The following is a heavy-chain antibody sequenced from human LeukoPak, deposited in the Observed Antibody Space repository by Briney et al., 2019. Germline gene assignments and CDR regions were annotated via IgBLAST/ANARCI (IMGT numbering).Heavy chain of an antibody. CDR2: ISGSGGST. V-gene: IGHV3-23*01. D-gene: IGHD5-18*01. CDR3: ARDGGYSYGWNWFDP. J-gene: IGHJ5*02. CDR1: GFTFSSYT. Sequence: PGGSLRLSCAASGFTFSSYTMSWVRQAPGKGLEWVSAISGSGGSTYYADSVKGRFTISRDNAKNSLYLQMNSLRAEGTAVYYCARDGGYSYGWNWFDPWGQGTLVTVSS.